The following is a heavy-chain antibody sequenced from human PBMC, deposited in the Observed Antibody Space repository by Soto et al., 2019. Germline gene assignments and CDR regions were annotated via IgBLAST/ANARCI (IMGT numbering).Heavy chain of an antibody. Sequence: QVQLVESGGGVVQPGRSLRLSCAASGFTFSSYAMHWVRQAPGKGLAWVAVISYDGSNKYYADSVKGRFTISRDNSKNTLYLQMTSLRADDAAVYYCARDTWPNFDDWGQGTLVTVSS. D-gene: IGHD3-16*01. J-gene: IGHJ4*02. V-gene: IGHV3-30-3*01. CDR2: ISYDGSNK. CDR1: GFTFSSYA. CDR3: ARDTWPNFDD.